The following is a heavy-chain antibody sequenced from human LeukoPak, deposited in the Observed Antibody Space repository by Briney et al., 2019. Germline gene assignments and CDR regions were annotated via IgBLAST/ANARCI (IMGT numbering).Heavy chain of an antibody. CDR3: GKDLGSSARYLDRVDY. J-gene: IGHJ4*02. CDR2: IWYDGSEK. D-gene: IGHD2-2*01. CDR1: GFAFSSHG. Sequence: GGSLRLSCGASGFAFSSHGMHWVRQAPGKGQEWLTIIWYDGSEKYYADSVKGRFTVSRDNSKNTVYLQMNSLRAEDTAVYYCGKDLGSSARYLDRVDYWGQGTLVTVSS. V-gene: IGHV3-33*06.